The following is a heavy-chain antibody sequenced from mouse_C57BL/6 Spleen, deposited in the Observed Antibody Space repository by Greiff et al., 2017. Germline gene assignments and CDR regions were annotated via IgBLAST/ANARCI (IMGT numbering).Heavy chain of an antibody. CDR2: ISNGGGST. CDR1: GFTFSDYY. J-gene: IGHJ2*01. D-gene: IGHD3-3*01. CDR3: ARHGGTGYFDY. Sequence: DVMLVESGGGLVQPGGSLKLSCAASGFTFSDYYMYWVRQTPEKRLEWVAYISNGGGSTYYPDTVKGRFTISRDNAKNTLYLQMSRLKSEDTAMYYCARHGGTGYFDYWGQGTTLTVSS. V-gene: IGHV5-12*01.